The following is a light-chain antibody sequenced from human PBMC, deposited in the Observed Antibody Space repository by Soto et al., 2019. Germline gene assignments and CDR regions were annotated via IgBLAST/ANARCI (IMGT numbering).Light chain of an antibody. Sequence: ETVMTQSPDTLSVSPGESATLSCRASQDVSTNLAWFHQKPGQTPRLVLYGASKRATGIPARFSGSGSGRHFTLTISSLQSEDFGVYYCPHYNNWTPYSFGQGTKLDIK. CDR3: PHYNNWTPYS. CDR2: GAS. V-gene: IGKV3-15*01. CDR1: QDVSTN. J-gene: IGKJ2*03.